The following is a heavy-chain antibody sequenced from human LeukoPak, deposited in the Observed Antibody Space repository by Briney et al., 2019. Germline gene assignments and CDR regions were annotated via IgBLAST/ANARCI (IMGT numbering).Heavy chain of an antibody. CDR3: ARDFRPRGPIDY. CDR1: GFTFSSYS. CDR2: ISSSSSYI. Sequence: GRSLRLSRAASGFTFSSYSMNWVRQAPGKGLEGVSSISSSSSYIYYADSVKGRFTISRDNAKNSLYLQMNSLRAEDTAVYYCARDFRPRGPIDYWGQGTLVTVSS. V-gene: IGHV3-21*01. J-gene: IGHJ4*02. D-gene: IGHD3-10*01.